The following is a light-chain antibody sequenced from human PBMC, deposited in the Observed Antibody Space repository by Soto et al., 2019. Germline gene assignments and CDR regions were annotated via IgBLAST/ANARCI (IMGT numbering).Light chain of an antibody. J-gene: IGKJ1*01. V-gene: IGKV3-15*01. Sequence: DIVMTQSPATLSVSPGERHTLSCRASQSVNSNLAWYQQKPGQAPRLLIYDASTRATGIPARFSGSGSGTDFTLTISRLEPEDFAVYYCQQYGSSPKTFGQGTKVDIK. CDR3: QQYGSSPKT. CDR1: QSVNSN. CDR2: DAS.